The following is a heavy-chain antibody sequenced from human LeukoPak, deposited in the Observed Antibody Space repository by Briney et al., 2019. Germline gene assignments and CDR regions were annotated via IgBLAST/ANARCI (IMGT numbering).Heavy chain of an antibody. CDR2: IYTCGST. D-gene: IGHD3-3*01. CDR3: ASSYYDFWSGYYRFDY. V-gene: IGHV4-4*07. Sequence: SETLSLTCTVSGGSISSYYWSWIRQPAGKGLEWIGRIYTCGSTNYNPSLKSRVTMSVDTSKNQFSLKLSSVTAADTAVYYCASSYYDFWSGYYRFDYWGQGTLVTVSS. J-gene: IGHJ4*02. CDR1: GGSISSYY.